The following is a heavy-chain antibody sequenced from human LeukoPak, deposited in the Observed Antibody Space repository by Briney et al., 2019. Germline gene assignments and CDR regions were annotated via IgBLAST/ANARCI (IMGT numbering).Heavy chain of an antibody. Sequence: GGSLRLSCAAPGFTFSSYAMYWVRQAPGKGLEYVSAISSNGGSTYYANSVKGRFTISRDNSKNTLYLQMGSLRAEDMAVYYCARAKPLGDYVKYYYYGMDVWGQGTTVTVSS. CDR3: ARAKPLGDYVKYYYYGMDV. V-gene: IGHV3-64*01. CDR2: ISSNGGST. J-gene: IGHJ6*02. CDR1: GFTFSSYA. D-gene: IGHD4-17*01.